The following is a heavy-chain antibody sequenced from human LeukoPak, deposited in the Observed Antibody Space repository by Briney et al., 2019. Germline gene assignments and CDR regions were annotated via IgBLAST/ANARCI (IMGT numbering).Heavy chain of an antibody. CDR3: ARFGPYYYDSSGYQQMGV. Sequence: SSETLSLTCTVSGGSISSGDYYWSWIRQPPGKGLEWIGYIYYSGSTYYNPSLKSRVTISVDTSKNQFSLKLSSVTAADTAVYYCARFGPYYYDSSGYQQMGVWGKGTTVTVSS. V-gene: IGHV4-30-4*08. J-gene: IGHJ6*04. CDR2: IYYSGST. D-gene: IGHD3-22*01. CDR1: GGSISSGDYY.